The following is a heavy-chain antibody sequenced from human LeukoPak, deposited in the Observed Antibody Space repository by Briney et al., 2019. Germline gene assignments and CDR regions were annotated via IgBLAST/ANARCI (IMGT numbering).Heavy chain of an antibody. CDR1: GFSFSTYC. J-gene: IGHJ4*02. CDR2: ICPDGTVT. V-gene: IGHV3-74*01. CDR3: VRDFRSADY. Sequence: GGSLRLSCAASGFSFSTYCMHWVRQAPGKGPMWVSRICPDGTVTNYADSVKARFSISSDNARNTVYLQMNSLRAEDRAVYYCVRDFRSADYWGQGTLVTVSS.